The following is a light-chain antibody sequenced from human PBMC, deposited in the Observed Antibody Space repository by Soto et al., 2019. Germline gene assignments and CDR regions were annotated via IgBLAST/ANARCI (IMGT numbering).Light chain of an antibody. CDR1: NSNIGNNA. Sequence: QSVLTQPPSVSAAPGQRVTISCSGSNSNIGNNAVNWYQQLPGKAPKLLVHFDDRVASGVSDRVSGSKSGTSASLAISALQSEDEGDYYCAAWDDSLSGPLFGGGTKLTVL. J-gene: IGLJ3*02. CDR2: FDD. V-gene: IGLV1-36*01. CDR3: AAWDDSLSGPL.